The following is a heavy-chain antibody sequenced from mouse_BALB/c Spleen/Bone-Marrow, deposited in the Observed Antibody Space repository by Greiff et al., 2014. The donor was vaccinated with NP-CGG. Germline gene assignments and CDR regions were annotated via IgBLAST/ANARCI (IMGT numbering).Heavy chain of an antibody. Sequence: QVQLKESGAELVRPGVSVKISCKGSGYTFTDYAMHWVKQSHAKSLEWIGVISTYYGDASYNQKFKGKATMTVDKSSSTAYMELARLTSEDSAIYYCASGNYHYAMDYWGQGTSVTVSS. V-gene: IGHV1S137*01. D-gene: IGHD2-1*01. CDR1: GYTFTDYA. CDR2: ISTYYGDA. CDR3: ASGNYHYAMDY. J-gene: IGHJ4*01.